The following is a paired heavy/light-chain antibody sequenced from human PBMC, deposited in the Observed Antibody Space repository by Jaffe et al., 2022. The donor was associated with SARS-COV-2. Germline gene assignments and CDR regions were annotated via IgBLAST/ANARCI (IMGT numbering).Light chain of an antibody. CDR1: QSISVW. CDR2: KAS. CDR3: QQYNNNYWT. J-gene: IGKJ1*01. Sequence: DIQMTQSPSTLSASVGDRVTITCRASQSISVWLAWYQQKPGKAPKLLIYKASSLESGVPSRFSGSGSGTEFTLTISSLQPDDFATYYCQQYNNNYWTFGQGTKVEIK. V-gene: IGKV1-5*03.
Heavy chain of an antibody. V-gene: IGHV3-48*02. J-gene: IGHJ4*02. CDR3: ARDPTQPTNSYFFDR. D-gene: IGHD4-17*01. CDR1: GFTFSRHS. Sequence: EVQLVESGGGLVQPGGSLRLSCAASGFTFSRHSMNWVRLAPGKGLEWISYISGGGATIYYADSVKGRFTISRDNARNSLYLQMNSLKDEDTAVYYCARDPTQPTNSYFFDRWGQGTLVTVSS. CDR2: ISGGGATI.